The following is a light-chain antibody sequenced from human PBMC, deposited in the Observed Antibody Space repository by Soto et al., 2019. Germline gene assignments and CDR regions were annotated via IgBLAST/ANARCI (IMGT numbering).Light chain of an antibody. CDR1: QSVKTN. Sequence: IVMPHPPAPLSQSPEERATSSSRASQSVKTNLAWYQLKPGQAPRLLVYGASIRATGIPARFSGSGSGTEYSLTISSLQSEDFGVYFCQQYDQWWTFGQGTKVDIK. J-gene: IGKJ1*01. CDR3: QQYDQWWT. V-gene: IGKV3-15*01. CDR2: GAS.